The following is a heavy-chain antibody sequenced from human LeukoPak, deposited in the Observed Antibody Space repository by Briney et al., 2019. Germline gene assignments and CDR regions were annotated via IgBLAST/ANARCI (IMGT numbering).Heavy chain of an antibody. J-gene: IGHJ4*02. CDR1: GFGFSVYA. D-gene: IGHD3-3*01. CDR3: AKGGQDFDFWRFDY. V-gene: IGHV3-23*01. CDR2: ISGSGGRT. Sequence: PGGSLRLSCAASGFGFSVYAMSWVRQAPGKGLEWVSSISGSGGRTYYTNSVKGRFTISRENFKNTVYLEMNNLGAEDTALYYCAKGGQDFDFWRFDYWGQGNLVIVSS.